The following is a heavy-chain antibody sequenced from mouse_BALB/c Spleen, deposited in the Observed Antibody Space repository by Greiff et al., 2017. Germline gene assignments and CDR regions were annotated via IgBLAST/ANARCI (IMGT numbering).Heavy chain of an antibody. Sequence: QVQLQQSGAELAKPGASVKMSCKASGYTFTSYWMHWVKQRPGQGLEWIGAIYPGNSDTSYNQKFKDKATLTVDKSSSTAYMQLSSPTSEDSAVYYCARNYYGSSYAMDYWGQGTSVTVSS. V-gene: IGHV1-7*01. CDR2: IYPGNSDT. J-gene: IGHJ4*01. CDR3: ARNYYGSSYAMDY. CDR1: GYTFTSYW. D-gene: IGHD1-1*01.